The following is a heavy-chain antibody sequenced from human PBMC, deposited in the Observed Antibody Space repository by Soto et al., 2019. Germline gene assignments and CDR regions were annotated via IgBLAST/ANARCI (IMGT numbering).Heavy chain of an antibody. D-gene: IGHD2-8*01. CDR2: ISGSGGST. J-gene: IGHJ5*02. Sequence: EVQLLESGGGLVQPGGSLRLSCAASGFTFSSYAMSWVRQAPGKGLEWVSAISGSGGSTYYADSVKGRFTISRDNSKNTLYLQMNSLRAEDTAVYYCAKFPRKGYCTNGVCYGPNWFDPWGQGTLVTVSS. V-gene: IGHV3-23*01. CDR3: AKFPRKGYCTNGVCYGPNWFDP. CDR1: GFTFSSYA.